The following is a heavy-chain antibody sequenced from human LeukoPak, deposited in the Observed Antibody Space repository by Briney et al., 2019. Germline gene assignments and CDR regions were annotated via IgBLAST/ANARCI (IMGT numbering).Heavy chain of an antibody. CDR1: GFTFSSYA. J-gene: IGHJ4*02. V-gene: IGHV3-23*01. Sequence: GGSLRLSCAASGFTFSSYAMSWVRQAPGKGLEWVSAISGSGGSTYYADSVKGRFTISRDNSKNTLYLQMNSLRAEDTAVYYCVRDHYDHIWGSSPPFWGLGTLVTVSS. CDR2: ISGSGGST. D-gene: IGHD3-16*01. CDR3: VRDHYDHIWGSSPPF.